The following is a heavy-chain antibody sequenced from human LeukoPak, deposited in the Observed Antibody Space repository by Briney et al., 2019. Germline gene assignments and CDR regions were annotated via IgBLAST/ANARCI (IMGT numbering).Heavy chain of an antibody. V-gene: IGHV1-46*01. CDR1: GYSFTGHY. J-gene: IGHJ5*02. D-gene: IGHD1-1*01. CDR2: INPRGMST. CDR3: ARDNSMHERGWWFDP. Sequence: ASVKVSCKSSGYSFTGHYMHWVRQAPGQGLEWMGVINPRGMSTIYAEKFQGRIIMTRDLSTTTDYMELSSLKSDDTAVCYCARDNSMHERGWWFDPWGQGTLVTVSS.